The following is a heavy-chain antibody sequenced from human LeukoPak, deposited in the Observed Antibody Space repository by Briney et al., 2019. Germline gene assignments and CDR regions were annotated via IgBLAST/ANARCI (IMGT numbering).Heavy chain of an antibody. CDR3: GKGARGNSYGPDY. CDR2: ISCDGSNK. D-gene: IGHD5-18*01. Sequence: PGRSLRLSCAASGFTFSSYGMHWVRQAPGKGLEWVAVISCDGSNKYYADSVKGRFTFSRDNSKNTLYLQMNSLRDENTVVYYGGKGARGNSYGPDYWGQGPLVPVSS. V-gene: IGHV3-30*18. J-gene: IGHJ4*02. CDR1: GFTFSSYG.